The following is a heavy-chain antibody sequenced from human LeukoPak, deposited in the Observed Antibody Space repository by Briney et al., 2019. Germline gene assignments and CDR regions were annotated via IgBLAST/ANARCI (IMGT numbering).Heavy chain of an antibody. CDR3: ARDNYYGSGSYYIVPSPYYYYYYMDV. Sequence: GASVKVSCKASGYTFTSYGISWVRQAPGQGLEWMGWISAYNGNTNYAQKLQGRVTMTTDTSTSTAYMELRSLRSDDTAVYYCARDNYYGSGSYYIVPSPYYYYYYMDVWGKGTTVTVSS. V-gene: IGHV1-18*01. J-gene: IGHJ6*03. CDR1: GYTFTSYG. D-gene: IGHD3-10*01. CDR2: ISAYNGNT.